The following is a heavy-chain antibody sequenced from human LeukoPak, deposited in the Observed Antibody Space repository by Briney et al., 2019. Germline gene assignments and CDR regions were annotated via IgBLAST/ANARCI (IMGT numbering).Heavy chain of an antibody. Sequence: ASVKVSCKVSGYTLTELSMHWVRQAPGKGLEWMGGFDPEDGETIYAQKFQGRVTMTEDTSTDTAYMELSSLRSEDTAVYYCATVPQIADWFDPWGQGTLVTVSS. CDR1: GYTLTELS. CDR2: FDPEDGET. J-gene: IGHJ5*02. CDR3: ATVPQIADWFDP. V-gene: IGHV1-24*01.